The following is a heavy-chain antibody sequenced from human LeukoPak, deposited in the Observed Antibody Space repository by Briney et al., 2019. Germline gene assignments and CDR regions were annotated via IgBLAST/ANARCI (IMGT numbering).Heavy chain of an antibody. D-gene: IGHD6-19*01. CDR1: GFTFSHYG. CDR3: AKGTESGWYAYFDY. J-gene: IGHJ4*02. CDR2: ICYDGGNK. V-gene: IGHV3-33*06. Sequence: GGSLRLSCAASGFTFSHYGMHWVRQAPGKGLEGVAVICYDGGNKYFADSVKGRFTISRDNSKNTAYLQMSMLRVEGTAVYYCAKGTESGWYAYFDYWGQGTLVTVSS.